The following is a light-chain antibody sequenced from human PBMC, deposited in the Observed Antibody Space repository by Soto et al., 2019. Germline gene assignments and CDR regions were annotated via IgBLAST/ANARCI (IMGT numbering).Light chain of an antibody. CDR2: GAS. CDR3: QQYGSSPKA. CDR1: ESVTSSY. V-gene: IGKV3-20*01. J-gene: IGKJ2*01. Sequence: EIVLTQSPGILSLSPGERATLSCRASESVTSSYLAWYQQKPGQAPRLLIYGASTRATGIPDRFTGSGSGTDYILTISRLEPEDFEVYYCQQYGSSPKAFGQGTKLEIK.